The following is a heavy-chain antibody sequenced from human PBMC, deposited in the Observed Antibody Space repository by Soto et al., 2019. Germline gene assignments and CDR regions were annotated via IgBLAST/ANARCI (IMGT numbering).Heavy chain of an antibody. CDR1: GFTFSNYR. V-gene: IGHV3-74*01. D-gene: IGHD5-12*01. CDR2: IESDGSRT. CDR3: ARDARGLSY. J-gene: IGHJ4*02. Sequence: EVQLVESGGGLAQPGGSLRLSCAASGFTFSNYRMHWVRQAPGKGLVWVSCIESDGSRTTYADSVKGRFTISRDNAKNTLYLQMNSLRVEDTAVYYCARDARGLSYWGQGTLVTVSS.